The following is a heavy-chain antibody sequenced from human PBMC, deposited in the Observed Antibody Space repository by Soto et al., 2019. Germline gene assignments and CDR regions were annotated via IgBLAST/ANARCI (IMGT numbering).Heavy chain of an antibody. CDR3: ARPYYYDSSGYYFTPDDAFDI. CDR2: ISSSSSYI. J-gene: IGHJ3*02. D-gene: IGHD3-22*01. Sequence: GGSLRLSCAASGFTFSSYSMNWVRQAPGKGLEWVSSISSSSSYIYYADSVKGRFTISRDNAKNSLYLQMNSLRAEDTAVYYCARPYYYDSSGYYFTPDDAFDIWGQGTMVTVS. V-gene: IGHV3-21*01. CDR1: GFTFSSYS.